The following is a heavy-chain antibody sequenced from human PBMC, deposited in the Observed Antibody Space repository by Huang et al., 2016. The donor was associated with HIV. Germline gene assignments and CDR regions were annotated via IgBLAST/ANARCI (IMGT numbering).Heavy chain of an antibody. CDR3: ATKTAGMDI. V-gene: IGHV3-7*01. CDR2: SKQDETEK. J-gene: IGHJ6*02. CDR1: TLTFGAYW. Sequence: VESGGRSVQPGGSLRLSCVGSTLTFGAYWMRWGGKMPGKGVEWVAKSKQDETEKYYVESVKGRFNISRDNAKKVVFLEMDAVRVEDTAIYFWATKTAGMDIWGQGTTVIVSS.